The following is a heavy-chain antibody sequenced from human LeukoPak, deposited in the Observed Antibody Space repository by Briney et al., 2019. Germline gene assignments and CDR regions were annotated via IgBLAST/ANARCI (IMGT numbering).Heavy chain of an antibody. CDR1: GYTFTSYD. CDR2: MNPNSGNT. V-gene: IGHV1-8*01. Sequence: ASVKVSCKASGYTFTSYDINWVRQATGQGLEWMGWMNPNSGNTGYAQKFQGRVTMTRNTSISTAYMELSSLRSEDTAVYYCARERGTLAVAGDAVDIWGQGTMVTVSS. D-gene: IGHD6-19*01. CDR3: ARERGTLAVAGDAVDI. J-gene: IGHJ3*02.